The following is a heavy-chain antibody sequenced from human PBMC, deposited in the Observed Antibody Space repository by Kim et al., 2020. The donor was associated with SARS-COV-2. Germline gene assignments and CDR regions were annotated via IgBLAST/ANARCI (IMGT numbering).Heavy chain of an antibody. CDR1: GYTFTSYA. J-gene: IGHJ5*02. CDR3: ARAVHCTGGVCPNWFDP. Sequence: ASVKVSCKASGYTFTSYAMHWVRQAPGQRLEWMGWINAGNGNTKYSQKFQGRVTITRDTSASTAYMELSSLRSEDTAVYYCARAVHCTGGVCPNWFDPWGQGTLVTVSS. CDR2: INAGNGNT. V-gene: IGHV1-3*01. D-gene: IGHD2-8*02.